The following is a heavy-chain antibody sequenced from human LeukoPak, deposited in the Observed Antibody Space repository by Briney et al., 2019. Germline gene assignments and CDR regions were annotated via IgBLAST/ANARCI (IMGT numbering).Heavy chain of an antibody. Sequence: HRASVKVSCKASGYTFTGYYMHWVRQAPGQGLEWMGWINPNSGGTNYAQKFQGRVTMTRDTSISTAYMELNRLRSDDTAVYYCATLWFGELFFDYWGQGTLVTVSS. CDR2: INPNSGGT. D-gene: IGHD3-10*01. CDR3: ATLWFGELFFDY. J-gene: IGHJ4*02. CDR1: GYTFTGYY. V-gene: IGHV1-2*02.